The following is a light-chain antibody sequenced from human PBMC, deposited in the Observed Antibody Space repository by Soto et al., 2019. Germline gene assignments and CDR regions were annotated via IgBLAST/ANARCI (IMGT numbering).Light chain of an antibody. Sequence: ILLTQSPSSLSASVGDRVTITCRASQGISTYLAWSQQKPGKAPKILFYAAFALQSGVPSRFSGSGSGTDFTLAISSLQPEVFAPSYCQQLDSNSFTFGPGTRV. J-gene: IGKJ3*01. CDR2: AAF. CDR1: QGISTY. CDR3: QQLDSNSFT. V-gene: IGKV1-9*01.